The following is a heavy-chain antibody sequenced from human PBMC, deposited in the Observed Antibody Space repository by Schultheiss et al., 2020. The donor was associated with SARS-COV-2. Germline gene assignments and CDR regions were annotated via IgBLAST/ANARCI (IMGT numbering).Heavy chain of an antibody. D-gene: IGHD5-18*01. CDR1: GGSVTSASDH. CDR2: IYYSGST. Sequence: SETLSLTCTVSGGSVTSASDHWSWIRQPPGKGLEWIGYIYYSGSTNYNPSLKSRVTISVDTSKNQFSLKLSSVTAADTAVYYCARGRDTAMDEINWFDPWGQGTLVTVSS. V-gene: IGHV4-61*01. J-gene: IGHJ5*02. CDR3: ARGRDTAMDEINWFDP.